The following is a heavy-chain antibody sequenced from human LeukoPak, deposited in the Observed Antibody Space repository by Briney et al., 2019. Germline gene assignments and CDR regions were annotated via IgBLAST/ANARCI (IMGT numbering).Heavy chain of an antibody. J-gene: IGHJ3*02. CDR3: AKVAMVRAIDI. CDR2: INPSGGST. CDR1: GYTFTSYY. D-gene: IGHD3-10*01. Sequence: ASVKVSCKASGYTFTSYYMHWVRQAPGQGLEWMGIINPSGGSTSYAQKFQGRVTMTRDTSTSTVYMELSSLRSEDTAVYYCAKVAMVRAIDIWGQGTMVTVSS. V-gene: IGHV1-46*01.